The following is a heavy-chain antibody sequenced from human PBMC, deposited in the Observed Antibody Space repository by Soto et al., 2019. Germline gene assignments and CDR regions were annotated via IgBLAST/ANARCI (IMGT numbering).Heavy chain of an antibody. CDR3: ARDRGGVYYDFWSGSDAFDI. D-gene: IGHD3-3*01. CDR1: GGSISSYY. J-gene: IGHJ3*02. Sequence: QVQLQESGPGLVKPSETLSLTCTVSGGSISSYYWSWIRQPPGKGLEWIGYIYYSGSTNYNPSLKGRVTISVDTSKNQFSLKLSSVNAADTAVYYCARDRGGVYYDFWSGSDAFDIWGQGTMVTVSS. V-gene: IGHV4-59*01. CDR2: IYYSGST.